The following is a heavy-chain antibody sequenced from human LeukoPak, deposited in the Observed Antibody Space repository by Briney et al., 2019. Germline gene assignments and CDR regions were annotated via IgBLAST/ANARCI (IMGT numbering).Heavy chain of an antibody. CDR2: IYYSGST. D-gene: IGHD3-10*01. CDR1: GGSISSYY. CDR3: ARYDYYGSGSPDY. J-gene: IGHJ4*01. V-gene: IGHV4-59*05. Sequence: SETLSLTCTVSGGSISSYYWSWIRQPPGKGLEWIGSIYYSGSTYYTPSLKSRVTISVDTSKNQFSLKLTSVTAADTAVYYCARYDYYGSGSPDYWGQGTLVTVSS.